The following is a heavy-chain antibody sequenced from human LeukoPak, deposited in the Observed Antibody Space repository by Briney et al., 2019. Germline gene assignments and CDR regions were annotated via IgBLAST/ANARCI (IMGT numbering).Heavy chain of an antibody. Sequence: PSQTLSLTCTASGGSISNGDYYWSWIRQPPGKGLEWIGYIYYSGTTYYNPSLKSRVTISVDTSKNQFSLKLSSVTAADTAVYYCARVRWEGSSGPFDYWGQGTLVTVSS. J-gene: IGHJ4*02. D-gene: IGHD3-22*01. CDR2: IYYSGTT. V-gene: IGHV4-30-4*01. CDR3: ARVRWEGSSGPFDY. CDR1: GGSISNGDYY.